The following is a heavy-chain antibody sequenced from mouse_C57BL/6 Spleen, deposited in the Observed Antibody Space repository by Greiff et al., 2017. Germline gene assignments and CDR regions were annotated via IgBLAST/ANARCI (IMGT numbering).Heavy chain of an antibody. Sequence: QVQLQQPGAELVRPGSSVKLSCKASGYTFTSYWMHWVKQRPIQGLEWIGNIDPSDSETHYNQKFKDKATLTVDKSSSTAYMQLSSLTSEDSAVYYGARDYGSSYPYAMDYWGQGTSVTVSA. D-gene: IGHD1-1*01. CDR2: IDPSDSET. CDR3: ARDYGSSYPYAMDY. CDR1: GYTFTSYW. J-gene: IGHJ4*01. V-gene: IGHV1-52*01.